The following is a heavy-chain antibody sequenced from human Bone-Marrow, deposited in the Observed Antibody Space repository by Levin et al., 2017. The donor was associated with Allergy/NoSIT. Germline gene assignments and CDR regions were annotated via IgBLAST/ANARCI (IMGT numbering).Heavy chain of an antibody. CDR1: GFTVSSNY. D-gene: IGHD3-10*01. Sequence: SCAASGFTVSSNYMSWVRQAPGKGPEWVSVIYSGGSTYYADSVKGRFTISRDNSKNTLYLQMNSLRAEDTAVYYCARGWFGELLSHWCQGTLVTVSS. CDR3: ARGWFGELLSH. CDR2: IYSGGST. V-gene: IGHV3-53*01. J-gene: IGHJ4*02.